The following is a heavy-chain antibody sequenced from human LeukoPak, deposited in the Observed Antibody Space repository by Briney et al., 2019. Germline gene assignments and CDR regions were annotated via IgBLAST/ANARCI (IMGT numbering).Heavy chain of an antibody. V-gene: IGHV3-30*02. CDR3: AKDLLLRQFVLDF. D-gene: IGHD5-24*01. J-gene: IGHJ4*02. CDR1: GFTFTGYG. Sequence: GGSLRLSCVASGFTFTGYGMLWVRQAPGRGLEWVAFTLYDGSSQYYADSLRGRFTISRDNSKNTLFLQMNNVTHDDTAVYYCAKDLLLRQFVLDFWGQGTPITVSS. CDR2: TLYDGSSQ.